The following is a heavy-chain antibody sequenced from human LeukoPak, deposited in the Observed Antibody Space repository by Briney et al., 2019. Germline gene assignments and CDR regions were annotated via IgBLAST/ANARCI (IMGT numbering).Heavy chain of an antibody. CDR3: ARGGPDIVVVPAAPGVRFDP. CDR1: GGSFSGYY. Sequence: PSETLSLTCAAYGGSFSGYYWSWIRQPPGKGLEWIGEINHSGSTNYNPSLRSRVTISVDTSKNQFSLKLSSVTAADTAVYYCARGGPDIVVVPAAPGVRFDPWGQGTLVTVSS. CDR2: INHSGST. J-gene: IGHJ5*02. V-gene: IGHV4-34*01. D-gene: IGHD2-2*01.